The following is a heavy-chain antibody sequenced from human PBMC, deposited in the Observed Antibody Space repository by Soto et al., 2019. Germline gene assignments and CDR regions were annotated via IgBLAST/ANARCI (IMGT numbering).Heavy chain of an antibody. CDR3: ARDLPRYFDWLLPNWFDP. J-gene: IGHJ5*02. V-gene: IGHV1-18*04. CDR1: GYTFTSYG. D-gene: IGHD3-9*01. CDR2: ISAYNGNT. Sequence: GASVKVSCKAPGYTFTSYGISWVLQAPGQGLEWMGWISAYNGNTNYAQKLQGRVTMTTDTSTSTAYMELRSLRSDDTAVYYCARDLPRYFDWLLPNWFDPWGQGTLVTVSS.